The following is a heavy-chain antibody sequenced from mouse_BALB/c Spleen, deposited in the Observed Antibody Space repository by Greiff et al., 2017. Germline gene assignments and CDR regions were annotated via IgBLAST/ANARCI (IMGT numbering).Heavy chain of an antibody. V-gene: IGHV14-3*02. Sequence: VQLQQSGAELVKPGASVKLSCTASGFNIKDSYMHWVKQRPEQGLEWIGRIDPANGNTKYDPKFQGKATITADTSSNTAYLQLSSLTSEDTAVYYCAKECYRYEYYAMDYWGQGTSVTVSS. CDR3: AKECYRYEYYAMDY. CDR1: GFNIKDSY. D-gene: IGHD2-14*01. CDR2: IDPANGNT. J-gene: IGHJ4*01.